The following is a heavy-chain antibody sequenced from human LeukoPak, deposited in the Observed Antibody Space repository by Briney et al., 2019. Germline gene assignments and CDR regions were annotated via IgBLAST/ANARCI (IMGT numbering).Heavy chain of an antibody. CDR3: ARQYSSCWNYYYYYMDV. D-gene: IGHD6-19*01. CDR2: IYYSGST. Sequence: SETLSLTCTVSGGSISSSSYYWGWIRQPPGKGLEWIGSIYYSGSTYYNPSLKSRVTISVDTSKNQFSLKLSSVTAADTAVYYCARQYSSCWNYYYYYMDVWGKGTTVTVSS. CDR1: GGSISSSSYY. J-gene: IGHJ6*03. V-gene: IGHV4-39*07.